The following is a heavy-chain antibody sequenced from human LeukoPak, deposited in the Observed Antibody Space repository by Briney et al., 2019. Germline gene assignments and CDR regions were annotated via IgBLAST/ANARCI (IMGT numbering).Heavy chain of an antibody. V-gene: IGHV4-59*01. Sequence: SETLSLTCTVSGGSISSYYWSWIRQPPGKGLEWIGYIYYSGSTNYNPSLKSRVTISVDTSKNQFSLKLSSVTAADTAVYYCASGIQTQWLVHDYWGQGTLVTVSS. CDR2: IYYSGST. CDR3: ASGIQTQWLVHDY. D-gene: IGHD6-19*01. J-gene: IGHJ4*02. CDR1: GGSISSYY.